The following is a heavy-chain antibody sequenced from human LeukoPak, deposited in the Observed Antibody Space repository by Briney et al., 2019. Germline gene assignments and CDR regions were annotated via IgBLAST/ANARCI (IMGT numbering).Heavy chain of an antibody. CDR2: INPNSGGT. CDR1: GYTFTGYY. V-gene: IGHV1-2*02. CDR3: ARVSGSIAASDC. J-gene: IGHJ4*02. D-gene: IGHD6-13*01. Sequence: ASVKVSCKASGYTFTGYYMHWVRQAPGQGLEWMGWINPNSGGTNYAQKFQGRVTMTRDTSISTAYMELSRLRSDDTAVYYCARVSGSIAASDCWGQGTLVTVSS.